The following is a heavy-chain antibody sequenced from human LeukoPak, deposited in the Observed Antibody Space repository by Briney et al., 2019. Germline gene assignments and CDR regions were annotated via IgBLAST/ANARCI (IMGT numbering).Heavy chain of an antibody. Sequence: SDTLSLTCAVNGGSFSGYYWSWIRQSPEQGLVWIGEINYSGSTIYNPSLKSRVTMSMDTTKKRFSLELTSVTAADTAVYYCARRGEWIALNFDYWGQGSPVTVSS. J-gene: IGHJ4*02. CDR2: INYSGST. D-gene: IGHD2-21*01. CDR1: GGSFSGYY. V-gene: IGHV4-34*01. CDR3: ARRGEWIALNFDY.